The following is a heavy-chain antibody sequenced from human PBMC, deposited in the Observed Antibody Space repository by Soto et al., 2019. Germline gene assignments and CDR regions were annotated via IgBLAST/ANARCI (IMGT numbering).Heavy chain of an antibody. CDR3: ARDRRGYYDSSGYYSDYYYGMDV. D-gene: IGHD3-22*01. CDR2: IYYSGST. J-gene: IGHJ6*02. CDR1: GGSISSYY. V-gene: IGHV4-59*01. Sequence: SGTLSLTCTVSGGSISSYYWSWIRQPPGKGLEWIGYIYYSGSTNYNPSLKSRVTISVDTSKNQFSLKLSSVTAADTAVYYCARDRRGYYDSSGYYSDYYYGMDVWGQGTTVTFSS.